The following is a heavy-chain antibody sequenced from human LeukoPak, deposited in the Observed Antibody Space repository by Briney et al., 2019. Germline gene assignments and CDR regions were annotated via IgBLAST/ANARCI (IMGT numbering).Heavy chain of an antibody. CDR2: IKQDASAT. CDR1: GFTFGNNY. Sequence: QTGGSLRLSCTASGFTFGNNYMTWVRQAPGKGLEWVANIKQDASATAYVGSVKGRFTISRDNAKNSLYLQMNSLRAEDTALYYCAKGYDILTGYYDWGQGTLVTVSS. CDR3: AKGYDILTGYYD. D-gene: IGHD3-9*01. V-gene: IGHV3-7*03. J-gene: IGHJ4*02.